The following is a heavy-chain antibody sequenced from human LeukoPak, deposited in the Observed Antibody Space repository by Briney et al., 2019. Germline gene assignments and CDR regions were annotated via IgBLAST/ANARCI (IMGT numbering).Heavy chain of an antibody. CDR2: IDSRGSTI. CDR3: AELGITMIGGV. V-gene: IGHV3-48*03. CDR1: GFTFSHYE. J-gene: IGHJ6*04. Sequence: SGGSPRLSCAASGFTFSHYEMTWVRKAPGKGLEWVSFIDSRGSTIFYPDSVKGRFTISRDNAQNSLSLQMNSLRAEDTAVYYCAELGITMIGGVWGKGTTVTISS. D-gene: IGHD3-10*02.